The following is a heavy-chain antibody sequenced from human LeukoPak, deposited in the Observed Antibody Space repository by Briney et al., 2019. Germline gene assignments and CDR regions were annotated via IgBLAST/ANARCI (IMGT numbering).Heavy chain of an antibody. V-gene: IGHV3-11*01. CDR3: AKGVSSSWANWFDP. Sequence: GGSLRLSCAASGFTFSDYYMSWIRQAPGKGLEWVSYISSSGSTIYYADSVKGRFTISRDNSKNTLYLQMNSLRAEDTAVYYCAKGVSSSWANWFDPWGQGTLVTVSS. CDR2: ISSSGSTI. CDR1: GFTFSDYY. J-gene: IGHJ5*02. D-gene: IGHD6-13*01.